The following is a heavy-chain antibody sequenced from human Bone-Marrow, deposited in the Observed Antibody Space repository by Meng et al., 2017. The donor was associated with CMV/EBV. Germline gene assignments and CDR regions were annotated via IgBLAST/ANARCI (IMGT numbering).Heavy chain of an antibody. J-gene: IGHJ4*02. CDR1: GFTFSSYA. D-gene: IGHD2-2*01. Sequence: GESLKISCAASGFTFSSYAMHWVRQAPGKGLEWVGRIKSKTDGGTTDYAAPVKGRFTISRDDSKNTLYLQMNSLKTEDTAVYYCTTDRVYCSSTSCLDYWGQGTLVTVSS. CDR3: TTDRVYCSSTSCLDY. CDR2: IKSKTDGGTT. V-gene: IGHV3-15*01.